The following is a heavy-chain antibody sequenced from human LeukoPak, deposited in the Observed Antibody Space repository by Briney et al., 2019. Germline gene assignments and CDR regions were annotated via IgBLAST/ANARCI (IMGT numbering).Heavy chain of an antibody. Sequence: GRSLRLSCAASGFTFSSYGMPWVRQAPGKGLEWVAVIWYDGSNKYYADSVKGRFTISRDNSKNTLYLQMNSLRAEDTAVYYCARVLRYFDWLFPLDYWGQGTLVTVSS. J-gene: IGHJ4*02. V-gene: IGHV3-33*01. CDR3: ARVLRYFDWLFPLDY. CDR2: IWYDGSNK. D-gene: IGHD3-9*01. CDR1: GFTFSSYG.